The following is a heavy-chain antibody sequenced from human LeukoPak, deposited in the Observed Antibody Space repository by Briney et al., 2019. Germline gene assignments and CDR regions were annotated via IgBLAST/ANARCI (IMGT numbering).Heavy chain of an antibody. J-gene: IGHJ4*02. D-gene: IGHD6-19*01. CDR3: ARGGIQVSGIDEFDY. V-gene: IGHV3-13*01. CDR2: ICIRGDT. CDR1: GFTFIDYD. Sequence: PGGSLRLSCAASGFTFIDYDMHWVRQVLGKGLEWVSAICIRGDTHYSGSVKGGCTISRENAESSLYLQMNSLRAEDTAVYYCARGGIQVSGIDEFDYWGQGTLVTVSS.